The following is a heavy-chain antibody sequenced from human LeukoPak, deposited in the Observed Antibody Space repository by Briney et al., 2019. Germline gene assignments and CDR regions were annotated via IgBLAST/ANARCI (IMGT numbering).Heavy chain of an antibody. V-gene: IGHV3-74*01. CDR1: GFTFSSYW. D-gene: IGHD6-19*01. Sequence: GGSLRLSCAASGFTFSSYWMHWVRQAPGKGLVGVSRINSDGSSTSYADSVKGRFTISRGNAKNTLYLQMNSLRAEDTAVYYCASRLGSGWYRFDYWGQGTLVTVSS. J-gene: IGHJ4*02. CDR2: INSDGSST. CDR3: ASRLGSGWYRFDY.